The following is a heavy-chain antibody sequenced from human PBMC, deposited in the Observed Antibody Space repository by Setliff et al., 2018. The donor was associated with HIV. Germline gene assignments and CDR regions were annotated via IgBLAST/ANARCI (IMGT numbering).Heavy chain of an antibody. V-gene: IGHV4-59*08. CDR2: IYTSGST. J-gene: IGHJ4*02. CDR1: GVSISGYY. Sequence: PSETLSLTCTVSGVSISGYYWSWIRQPPGKGLEWIGYIYTSGSTSYNPSLKSRVTISVDTSKNQFSLNLSSVTAADTAAYYCARHVLDYNFWSGYSTQNCFDYWGQGTLVTVSS. D-gene: IGHD3-3*01. CDR3: ARHVLDYNFWSGYSTQNCFDY.